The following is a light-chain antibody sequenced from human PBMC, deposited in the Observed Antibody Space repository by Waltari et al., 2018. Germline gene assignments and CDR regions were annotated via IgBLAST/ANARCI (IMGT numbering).Light chain of an antibody. CDR2: GAS. CDR3: QQYDVWPLT. V-gene: IGKV3D-15*01. J-gene: IGKJ4*01. Sequence: EIELTQSPATLSVSPGERATLSCRASQSIGSALAWYQQKPGQGPRLLFDGASTRATGIPARFSGSGSGTDFTLTISGLQSEDFADYYCQQYDVWPLTFGGGTKVHIK. CDR1: QSIGSA.